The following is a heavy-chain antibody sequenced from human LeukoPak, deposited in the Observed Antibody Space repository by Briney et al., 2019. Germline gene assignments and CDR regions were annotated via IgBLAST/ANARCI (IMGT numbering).Heavy chain of an antibody. CDR2: ISWNSGSI. CDR1: GFTFDDYA. Sequence: GGSLRLSCAASGFTFDDYAMHWVRQAPGEGLEWVSGISWNSGSIGYADSVKGRFTISRDNAKNSLYLQMNSLRAEDTALYYCAKAWYDILTGSPFDYWGQGTLVTVSS. CDR3: AKAWYDILTGSPFDY. D-gene: IGHD3-9*01. J-gene: IGHJ4*02. V-gene: IGHV3-9*01.